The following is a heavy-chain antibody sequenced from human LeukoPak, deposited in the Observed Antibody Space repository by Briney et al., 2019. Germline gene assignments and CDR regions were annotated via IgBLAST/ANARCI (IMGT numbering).Heavy chain of an antibody. D-gene: IGHD2-15*01. CDR3: ARDGWRSHENDP. J-gene: IGHJ5*02. CDR2: IIPILGIA. Sequence: SVKVSCKASGGTFSSYAISWVRQAPGQGLEWMGRIIPILGIANYAQKFQGRVTITADKSTSTAYMELSSLRSEDTAVYYCARDGWRSHENDPWGQGTLVTVSS. V-gene: IGHV1-69*04. CDR1: GGTFSSYA.